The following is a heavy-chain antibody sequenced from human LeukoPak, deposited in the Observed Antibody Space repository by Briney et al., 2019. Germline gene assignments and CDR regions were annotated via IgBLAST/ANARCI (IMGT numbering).Heavy chain of an antibody. CDR1: GGSFSGYY. CDR2: INHSGST. D-gene: IGHD3-16*01. V-gene: IGHV4-34*01. CDR3: ARGYSLGGGVLSNYYYYYGMDV. J-gene: IGHJ6*04. Sequence: TSETLSLTCAAYGGSFSGYYWSWIRQPPGKGLEWIGEINHSGSTNYNPSLKSRVTISVDTSKNQFSLKLSSVTAADTAVYYCARGYSLGGGVLSNYYYYYGMDVWGKGTTVTASS.